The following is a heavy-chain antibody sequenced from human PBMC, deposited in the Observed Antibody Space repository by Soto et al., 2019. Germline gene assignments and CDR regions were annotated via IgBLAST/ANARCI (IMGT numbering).Heavy chain of an antibody. V-gene: IGHV2-26*01. CDR1: GFSLRNTRMG. J-gene: IGHJ2*01. CDR2: IFSNDAK. Sequence: QVTLKESGPVLVKPTETPTLTCTVSGFSLRNTRMGVSWIRQSPGKALEWLAHIFSNDAKSYSPSLKSRLAISRDTSKSQVVLTMTNVAPVDTVTYYCARSLYVDYVHWYFDLWGRGTLVTVSS. D-gene: IGHD4-17*01. CDR3: ARSLYVDYVHWYFDL.